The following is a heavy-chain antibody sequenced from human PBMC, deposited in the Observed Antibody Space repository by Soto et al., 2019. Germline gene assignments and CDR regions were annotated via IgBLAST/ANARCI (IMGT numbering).Heavy chain of an antibody. CDR2: IIPLFDTT. Sequence: VQLVQSGAEVKEPKSSVKVSCKASGGTFRNFGVSWVRQAPGQGLEWMGDIIPLFDTTNYARKFQGRVTITADESTSTAYMELSSLKSEDTAVYYCARGRARSLTPYYFDHWGQGTLVTVSS. J-gene: IGHJ4*02. D-gene: IGHD2-15*01. V-gene: IGHV1-69*01. CDR1: GGTFRNFG. CDR3: ARGRARSLTPYYFDH.